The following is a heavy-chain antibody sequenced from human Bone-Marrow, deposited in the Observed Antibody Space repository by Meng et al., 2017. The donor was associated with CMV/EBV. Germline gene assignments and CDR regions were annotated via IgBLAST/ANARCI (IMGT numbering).Heavy chain of an antibody. CDR1: ALTLSTYG. Sequence: GESLKISCAASALTLSTYGIHWVRQAPGKGLEWVAFTRYDGSNKYYADSVKGRFTISRDNSKNTVYLQMNSLRAEDTALYYCAKDKQWLVGGYYFDYWGQGTLVTVSS. D-gene: IGHD6-19*01. V-gene: IGHV3-30*02. CDR3: AKDKQWLVGGYYFDY. CDR2: TRYDGSNK. J-gene: IGHJ4*02.